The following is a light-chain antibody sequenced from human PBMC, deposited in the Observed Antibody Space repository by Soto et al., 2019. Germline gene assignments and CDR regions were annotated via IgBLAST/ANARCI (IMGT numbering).Light chain of an antibody. J-gene: IGKJ4*01. Sequence: EIVMTQSPATLSVSPRARATLSCRASQSVSSNLAWYQQKPGQAPRLLIYGASTRATGIPARFSGSGSGTEFTLTISSLQYEDFAVYYCQQYKNWPPLTFGGGTKVEI. CDR2: GAS. CDR3: QQYKNWPPLT. CDR1: QSVSSN. V-gene: IGKV3-15*01.